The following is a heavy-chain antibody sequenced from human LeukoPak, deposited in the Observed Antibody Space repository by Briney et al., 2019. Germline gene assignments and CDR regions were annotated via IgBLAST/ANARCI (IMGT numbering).Heavy chain of an antibody. CDR2: IYDSGST. CDR1: GDSISSYY. V-gene: IGHV4-59*01. Sequence: SETLSLTCTVSGDSISSYYWSWIRQPPGKGLEWIGYIYDSGSTNYNSSLKSRVTISLDTSKNQFSLKLRAVTAADTALYYCARGNPVATTGTKGGWFDPWGQGTLVTVSS. J-gene: IGHJ5*02. CDR3: ARGNPVATTGTKGGWFDP. D-gene: IGHD1-1*01.